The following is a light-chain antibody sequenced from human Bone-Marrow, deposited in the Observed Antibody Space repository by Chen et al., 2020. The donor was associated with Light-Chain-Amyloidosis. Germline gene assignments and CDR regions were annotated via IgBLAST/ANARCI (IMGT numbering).Light chain of an antibody. V-gene: IGLV3-21*02. CDR3: QVWDRSSDRPV. CDR1: NIGSTS. J-gene: IGLJ3*02. Sequence: SYVLTQPSSVSVAPGQTATIACGGNNIGSTSVHWYQQTPGPAPLLVVYDDSDRPSGIPGRVSGSNSGNTATLTISRVEAGDEADYYCQVWDRSSDRPVCGGGTKLTVL. CDR2: DDS.